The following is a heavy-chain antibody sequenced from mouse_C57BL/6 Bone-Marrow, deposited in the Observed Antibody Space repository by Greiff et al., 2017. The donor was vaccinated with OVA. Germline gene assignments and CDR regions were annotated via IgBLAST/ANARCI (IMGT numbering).Heavy chain of an antibody. Sequence: QVQLKESGAELVRPGASVTLSCKASGYTFTDYEMHWVKQTPVHGLEWIGAIDPETGGTAYNQKFKGKAILTADKSSSTAYMELRSLTYEYSAVYYCTRRYYDYDGYAMDYWGQGTSVTVSS. CDR2: IDPETGGT. CDR1: GYTFTDYE. CDR3: TRRYYDYDGYAMDY. J-gene: IGHJ4*01. V-gene: IGHV1-15*01. D-gene: IGHD2-4*01.